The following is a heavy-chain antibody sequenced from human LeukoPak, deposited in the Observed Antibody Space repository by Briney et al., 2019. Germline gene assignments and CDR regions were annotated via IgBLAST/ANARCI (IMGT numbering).Heavy chain of an antibody. CDR3: ARQPSWSYFDY. V-gene: IGHV4-39*01. CDR1: GGSISSRTYY. CDR2: IYYSGST. D-gene: IGHD3-3*01. J-gene: IGHJ4*02. Sequence: SETLSLTCTVSGGSISSRTYYWGWIRQPPGKGLEWIGSIYYSGSTYYSPSLKSRVTVSVDTSKNHFSLRLSSVTAADTAVYYCARQPSWSYFDYWGQGTLVTVSS.